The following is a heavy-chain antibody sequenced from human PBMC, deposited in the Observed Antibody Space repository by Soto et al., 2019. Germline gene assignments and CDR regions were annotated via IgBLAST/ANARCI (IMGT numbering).Heavy chain of an antibody. CDR2: IIPIFGTA. CDR1: GGTFSSYA. CDR3: ASPVKQWSDPFYYDYYGMDV. Sequence: GASVKVSCKASGGTFSSYAISWVRQAPGQGLEWMGGIIPIFGTANYAQKFQGRVTITADESTSTAYMELSSLRSEDTAVYYCASPVKQWSDPFYYDYYGMDVWGQGTTVTVSS. D-gene: IGHD6-19*01. J-gene: IGHJ6*02. V-gene: IGHV1-69*13.